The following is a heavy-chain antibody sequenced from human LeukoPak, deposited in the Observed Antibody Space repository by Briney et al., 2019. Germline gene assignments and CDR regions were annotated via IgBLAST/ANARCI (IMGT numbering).Heavy chain of an antibody. CDR1: GYTFSSYG. V-gene: IGHV1-18*01. CDR3: ARLRFYYDFSGYPLDY. CDR2: ISAYNGDT. Sequence: APVKVSCKASGYTFSSYGINWVRQAPGQGLEWMGWISAYNGDTNYAQKVQGRVTMTTDTSTSTAYMELRSLRSDDTAVYYCARLRFYYDFSGYPLDYWGQGTLVTVSS. J-gene: IGHJ4*02. D-gene: IGHD3-22*01.